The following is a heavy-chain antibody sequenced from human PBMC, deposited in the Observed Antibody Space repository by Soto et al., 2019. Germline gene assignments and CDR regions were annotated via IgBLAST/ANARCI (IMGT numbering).Heavy chain of an antibody. V-gene: IGHV4-34*01. Sequence: QVQLQQWGAGLLKPSETLSLTCAVYGGSFSGYYWSWIRQPPGKGLEWIGEINHSGSTNYNPSLKSRVTISVDTSKNQFSLQLSSVTAADTAVYYCARGFGSYSSGWGHFDYWGQGTLVTVSS. CDR3: ARGFGSYSSGWGHFDY. CDR2: INHSGST. D-gene: IGHD6-19*01. CDR1: GGSFSGYY. J-gene: IGHJ4*02.